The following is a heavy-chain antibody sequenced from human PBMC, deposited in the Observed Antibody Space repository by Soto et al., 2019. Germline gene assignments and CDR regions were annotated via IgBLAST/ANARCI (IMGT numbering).Heavy chain of an antibody. CDR1: GGSISSSNHY. CDR2: IYYSGST. V-gene: IGHV4-39*01. D-gene: IGHD1-1*01. CDR3: ARRELEPTNNDAFHI. J-gene: IGHJ3*02. Sequence: SETLSLTCAVSGGSISSSNHYWDWIRQPPGKGPEWNGRIYYSGSTYYNPSLKSRVTISVDTSKNQFSLKLSSVTAADTAVYYCARRELEPTNNDAFHIWGQGTMVTVSS.